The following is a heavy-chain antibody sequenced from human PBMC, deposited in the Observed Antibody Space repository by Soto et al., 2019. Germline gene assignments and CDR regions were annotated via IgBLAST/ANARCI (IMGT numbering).Heavy chain of an antibody. Sequence: EVQLSESGGGLVQPGGSLRLSCAATGSTLRTNGMSWVRQAPGKGLEWVSSFSGSGDDTWYADSLKGRFTISRDNSKNTVYLQMNSLRAEDTALYYCAGHGGYSYLGQGTLVTVSS. J-gene: IGHJ4*02. CDR3: AGHGGYSY. D-gene: IGHD4-17*01. CDR1: GSTLRTNG. CDR2: FSGSGDDT. V-gene: IGHV3-23*01.